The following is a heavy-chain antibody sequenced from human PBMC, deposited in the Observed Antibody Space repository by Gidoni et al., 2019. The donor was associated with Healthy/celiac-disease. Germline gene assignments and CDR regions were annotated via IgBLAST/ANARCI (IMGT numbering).Heavy chain of an antibody. D-gene: IGHD1-26*01. Sequence: QVQLVETGGGVVQPGRSLRLSCAASGFTFSSYAMHWVRQAPGKGLEWVAVISYDGSNKYYADSVKGRFTISRDNSKNTLYLQMNSLRAEDTAVYYCARALTHSGSYYWNDAFDIWGQGTMVTVFS. J-gene: IGHJ3*02. CDR1: GFTFSSYA. CDR2: ISYDGSNK. CDR3: ARALTHSGSYYWNDAFDI. V-gene: IGHV3-30-3*01.